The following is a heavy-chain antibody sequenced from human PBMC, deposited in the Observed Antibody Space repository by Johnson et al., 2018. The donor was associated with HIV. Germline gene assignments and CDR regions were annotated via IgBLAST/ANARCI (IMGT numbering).Heavy chain of an antibody. J-gene: IGHJ3*02. Sequence: QVQLVESGGGLVQPGGSLRLSCAASGFTFSSYAMHWVRQAPGKGLEWVAVISYDGSNKYYADSVKGRFTISRDNSKNTLYLQMNSRGAEDTAVYYCAKGRWEATTYDDAFDIWCQGTMVTVSS. CDR2: ISYDGSNK. D-gene: IGHD1-26*01. CDR3: AKGRWEATTYDDAFDI. V-gene: IGHV3-30-3*01. CDR1: GFTFSSYA.